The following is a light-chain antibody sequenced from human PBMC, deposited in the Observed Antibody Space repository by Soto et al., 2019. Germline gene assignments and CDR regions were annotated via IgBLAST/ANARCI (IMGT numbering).Light chain of an antibody. Sequence: EIVLTPSPGTLSLSAGERATLSCRASQSITNNYLAWYQQKPGQAPTVLIYGASSRATGIPDRFSGSGSGTDFTLTISRLQPEDFAVYYCQQYGNSPTFGQGTKVDSK. J-gene: IGKJ1*01. CDR1: QSITNNY. CDR2: GAS. V-gene: IGKV3-20*01. CDR3: QQYGNSPT.